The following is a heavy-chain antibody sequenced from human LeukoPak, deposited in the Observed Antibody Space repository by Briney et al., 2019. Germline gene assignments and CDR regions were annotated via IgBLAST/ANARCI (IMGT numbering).Heavy chain of an antibody. CDR3: ARSSFRGAIAAAGVDY. J-gene: IGHJ4*02. Sequence: GESLKISCKASGYSFSNHWIGWLRQTPGKALEWLGLIFPGDSDVRYSPSFQGQVTFSVDTSITTAYVQWSRLRTSDSAMYFCARSSFRGAIAAAGVDYLGQGTLVTVSS. V-gene: IGHV5-51*01. CDR2: IFPGDSDV. CDR1: GYSFSNHW. D-gene: IGHD6-13*01.